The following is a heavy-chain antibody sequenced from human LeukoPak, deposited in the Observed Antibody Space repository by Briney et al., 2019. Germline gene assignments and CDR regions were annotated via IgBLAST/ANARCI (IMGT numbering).Heavy chain of an antibody. CDR1: GDTASSYSVA. CDR2: TYYRSKWYY. V-gene: IGHV6-1*01. D-gene: IGHD6-19*01. CDR3: ARDGGSGQFDS. Sequence: SQTLSLTCAISGDTASSYSVAWYWIRQSPSRGLEWLGRTYYRSKWYYNYPLSEKSRITATPDTSKNQVSLHLNFVTPEDTAVYYCARDGGSGQFDSWGQGTLVTVSS. J-gene: IGHJ4*02.